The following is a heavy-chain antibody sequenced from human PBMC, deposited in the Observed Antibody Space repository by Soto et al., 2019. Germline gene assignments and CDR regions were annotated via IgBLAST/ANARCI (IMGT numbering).Heavy chain of an antibody. Sequence: QVQLVQSGGEVKKPGASVKLSCTASGYTFTSYGISWVRQAPGQGLEWMGWISAYNGKTNYAQNVQGRVTMTTDTDTRTAYVDLRSRRSDDTAVYYCARGGDVNYYHGMDVWGQGTTVTVSS. CDR1: GYTFTSYG. D-gene: IGHD5-12*01. CDR3: ARGGDVNYYHGMDV. CDR2: ISAYNGKT. J-gene: IGHJ6*02. V-gene: IGHV1-18*01.